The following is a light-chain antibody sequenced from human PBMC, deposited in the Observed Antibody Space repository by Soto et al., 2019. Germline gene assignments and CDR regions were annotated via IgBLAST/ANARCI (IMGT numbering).Light chain of an antibody. J-gene: IGLJ2*01. CDR2: EVN. V-gene: IGLV2-14*01. CDR1: SSDVGGNKY. Sequence: QSALTQPASVSGSPGQSITISCTGTSSDVGGNKYVSWYQHHPGKAPKLMIYEVNNRPSGVSNRFSGSKSGNTASLTISGLQAEDEADYYCSSSTSSTTLVVFGGGTKLTVL. CDR3: SSSTSSTTLVV.